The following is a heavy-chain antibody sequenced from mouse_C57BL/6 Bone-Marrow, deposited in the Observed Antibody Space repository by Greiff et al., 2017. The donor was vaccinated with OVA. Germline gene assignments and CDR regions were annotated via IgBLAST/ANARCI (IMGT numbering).Heavy chain of an antibody. D-gene: IGHD2-2*01. Sequence: VQLKQSGPSLVRPSQTLSLTCTVTGFSINSDCYWIWIRQFPGNKLEYIGYTFYSGITYYNPSLESRTYITRDTSKNQFSLKLSSVTTEDTATYLCPSAGGYNWYFDVWGTGTTVTVSS. V-gene: IGHV3-3*01. J-gene: IGHJ1*03. CDR2: TFYSGIT. CDR1: GFSINSDCY. CDR3: PSAGGYNWYFDV.